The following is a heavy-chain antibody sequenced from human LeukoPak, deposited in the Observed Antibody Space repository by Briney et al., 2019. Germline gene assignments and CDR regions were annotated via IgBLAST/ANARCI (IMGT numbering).Heavy chain of an antibody. J-gene: IGHJ4*02. V-gene: IGHV3-30*02. D-gene: IGHD6-6*01. CDR3: AKDIGRSSSSFDY. CDR1: GFTFSTYG. CDR2: IRYDGSNK. Sequence: PGGSLRLSSATSGFTFSTYGMHWVRQPPGKGLEWVAFIRYDGSNKYYADSVKGRFTISRDNSKNTLYLQMNSLRPEDTAVYYCAKDIGRSSSSFDYWGQGTLVTVSS.